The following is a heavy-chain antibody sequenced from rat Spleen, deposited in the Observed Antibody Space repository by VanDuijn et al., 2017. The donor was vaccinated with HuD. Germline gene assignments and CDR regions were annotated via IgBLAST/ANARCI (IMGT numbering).Heavy chain of an antibody. V-gene: IGHV5-31*01. J-gene: IGHJ1*01. D-gene: IGHD1-12*01. Sequence: EVQLVESGGGLVQPGRSLKLSCITSGFTFNYYWMTWIRQAPGKGLEWVASITNAAGKVHYPDSVKGRFTISRDTAQNTLYLQMNSPTSEDTATYYCARSLSYAHYFWYFDFWGPGTMVTVSS. CDR2: ITNAAGKV. CDR3: ARSLSYAHYFWYFDF. CDR1: GFTFNYYW.